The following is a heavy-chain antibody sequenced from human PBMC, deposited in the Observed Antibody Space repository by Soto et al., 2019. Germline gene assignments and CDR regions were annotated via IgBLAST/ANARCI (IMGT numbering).Heavy chain of an antibody. CDR3: ARSGLVLRYFDWLLYNY. CDR1: GYTFTGYY. V-gene: IGHV1-2*02. Sequence: ASVKVSCKASGYTFTGYYMHWVRQAPGQGLEWMGWINPNSGGTNYAQKFQDRVTMTRDTSISTAYMELSRLRSDDTAVYYCARSGLVLRYFDWLLYNYWGQGTLVTVSS. J-gene: IGHJ4*02. D-gene: IGHD3-9*01. CDR2: INPNSGGT.